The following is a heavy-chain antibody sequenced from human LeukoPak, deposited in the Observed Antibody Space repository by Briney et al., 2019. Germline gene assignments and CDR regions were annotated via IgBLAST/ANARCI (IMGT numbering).Heavy chain of an antibody. D-gene: IGHD2-2*01. Sequence: ASVKVSCKASGYTFTGYYMHWVRQAPGQGLEWMGWINPNSGGTNYAQKFQGRVTMTRDTSISTAYMELSRLRSDDTAVYYCARDLGTTSGDDDDYWGQGTLVTVSS. J-gene: IGHJ4*02. CDR3: ARDLGTTSGDDDDY. CDR1: GYTFTGYY. CDR2: INPNSGGT. V-gene: IGHV1-2*02.